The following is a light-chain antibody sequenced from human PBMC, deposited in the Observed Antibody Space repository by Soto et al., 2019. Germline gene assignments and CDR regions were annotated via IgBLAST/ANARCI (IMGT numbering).Light chain of an antibody. V-gene: IGLV7-46*01. CDR2: DAT. Sequence: QAVVTQEPSLTVSPGGTVTLTCGSSTGNVTSGHSPFWFQQKPGQAPKTLICDATKRHSWTPARFAGSLLGGKAALTLSGAQPEDEAEYHCSLSYSAIGVFGGGTKLTVL. J-gene: IGLJ3*02. CDR1: TGNVTSGHS. CDR3: SLSYSAIGV.